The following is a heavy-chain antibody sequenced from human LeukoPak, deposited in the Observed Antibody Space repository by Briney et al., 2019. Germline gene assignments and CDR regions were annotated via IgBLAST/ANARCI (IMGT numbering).Heavy chain of an antibody. D-gene: IGHD6-19*01. CDR3: VRHVSSGWDYYNGLDV. CDR1: VGSIGSSGFY. CDR2: IYYPEST. V-gene: IGHV4-39*01. Sequence: SETLSLTCKVSVGSIGSSGFYWGWIRQPPGKGLEWIGSIYYPESTHYNPSLESRVTISVDTSKYQVSLTLSSVTATDTAVYYCVRHVSSGWDYYNGLDVWGQGTTVTVSS. J-gene: IGHJ6*02.